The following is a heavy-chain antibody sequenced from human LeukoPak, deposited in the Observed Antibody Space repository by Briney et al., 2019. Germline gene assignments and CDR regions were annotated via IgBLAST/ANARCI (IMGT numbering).Heavy chain of an antibody. CDR3: AKAYYYYGMDV. CDR2: ISWNSGNI. V-gene: IGHV3-9*01. CDR1: GCTFDDYA. Sequence: GGSLRLSCAASGCTFDDYAIHWVRQAPGKGLEWVSGISWNSGNIGYADSVKGRFTISRDNAKNSLYLQMNSLRAEDTALYYCAKAYYYYGMDVWGQGTTVTVSS. J-gene: IGHJ6*02.